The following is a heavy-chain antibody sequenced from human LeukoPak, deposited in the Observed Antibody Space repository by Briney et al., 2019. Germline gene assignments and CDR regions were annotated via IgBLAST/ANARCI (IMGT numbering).Heavy chain of an antibody. CDR2: IIPIFGTA. CDR3: ARVGADFDFWSGYYKRGRWFDP. CDR1: GGTFSSYA. V-gene: IGHV1-69*13. Sequence: GASVKVSCKASGGTFSSYAISWVRQAPGQGLEWMGGIIPIFGTANYAQKFQGRVTITADESTSTAYMELSSLRPEDTAVYYCARVGADFDFWSGYYKRGRWFDPWGQGTLVTVSS. D-gene: IGHD3-3*01. J-gene: IGHJ5*02.